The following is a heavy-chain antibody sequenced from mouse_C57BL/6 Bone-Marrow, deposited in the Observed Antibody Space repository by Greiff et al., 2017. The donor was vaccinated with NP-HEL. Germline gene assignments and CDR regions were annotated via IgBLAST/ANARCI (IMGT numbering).Heavy chain of an antibody. CDR2: IDPNSGGT. CDR3: ARRFTTVKGSAMDY. D-gene: IGHD1-1*01. V-gene: IGHV1-72*01. CDR1: GYTFTSYW. J-gene: IGHJ4*01. Sequence: VQLKQPGAELVKPGASVKLSCKASGYTFTSYWMHWVKQRPGRGLEWIGRIDPNSGGTKYNEKFKSKATLTVDKPSSTAYMQLSSLTSEDSAVYYCARRFTTVKGSAMDYWGQGTSVTVSS.